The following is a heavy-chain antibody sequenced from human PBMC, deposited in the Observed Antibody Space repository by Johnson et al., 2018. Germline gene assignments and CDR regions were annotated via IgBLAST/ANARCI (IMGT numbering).Heavy chain of an antibody. J-gene: IGHJ3*02. CDR3: SRDVVVTAFDI. V-gene: IGHV3-7*01. Sequence: EVQLVQSGGGLVQPGGSLRLSCAASGFTFSSYWMSWVRQAPGKGLEWVANIKQDGSEKYYVDSVKGRFTISKDNAKNALYLKMNSLRAEDTAVYYWSRDVVVTAFDIWGQGTMVTVSS. CDR1: GFTFSSYW. CDR2: IKQDGSEK. D-gene: IGHD3-22*01.